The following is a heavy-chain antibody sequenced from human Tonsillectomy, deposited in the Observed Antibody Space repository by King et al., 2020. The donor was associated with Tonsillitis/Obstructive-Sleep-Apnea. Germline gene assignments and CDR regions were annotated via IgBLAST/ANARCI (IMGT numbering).Heavy chain of an antibody. D-gene: IGHD3-3*01. V-gene: IGHV2-5*02. J-gene: IGHJ5*01. Sequence: ITLQESGPTLVKPPQTLTLTCTFSGFSLSTSGVGVGWIRQPPGKALEWLALIYWDDDKRYSPSLKSRLTITKDTSKNQVVLTMTNMDPVDTATYYCAHRPAXVDFWSGXAXXXXXXXXGTLVTVSS. CDR3: AHRPAXVDFWSGXAXXXXX. CDR1: GFSLSTSGVG. CDR2: IYWDDDK.